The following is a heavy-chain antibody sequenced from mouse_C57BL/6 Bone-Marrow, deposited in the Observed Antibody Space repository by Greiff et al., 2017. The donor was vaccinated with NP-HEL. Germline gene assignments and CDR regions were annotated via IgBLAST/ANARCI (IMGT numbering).Heavy chain of an antibody. Sequence: EVKVEESGGGLVQPGGSMKLSCVASGFTFSNYWMNWVRQSPEKGLEWVAQIRLKSDNYATHYAESVKGRFTISRDDSKSSVYLQMNNLRAEDTGIYYCTSYGYDVWYFDVWGTGTTVTVSS. V-gene: IGHV6-3*01. CDR3: TSYGYDVWYFDV. D-gene: IGHD2-2*01. CDR2: IRLKSDNYAT. CDR1: GFTFSNYW. J-gene: IGHJ1*03.